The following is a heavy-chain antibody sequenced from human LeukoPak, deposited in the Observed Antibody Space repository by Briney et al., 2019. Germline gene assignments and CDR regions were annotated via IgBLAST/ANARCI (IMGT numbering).Heavy chain of an antibody. D-gene: IGHD6-19*01. J-gene: IGHJ5*02. CDR2: ISSTNGHT. Sequence: GGSLRLSCAASGFSFSFSNMNWVRQAPGKGLEWVLYISSTNGHTYYADSVNGRFTISRDTAKNSLYLQMNSLRVEDTAIYFCARDRDSSGLYGGADLWGQGVLVTVSA. CDR3: ARDRDSSGLYGGADL. V-gene: IGHV3-21*03. CDR1: GFSFSFSN.